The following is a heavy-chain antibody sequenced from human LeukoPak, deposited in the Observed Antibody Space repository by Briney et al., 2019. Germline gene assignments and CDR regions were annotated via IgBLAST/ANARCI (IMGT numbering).Heavy chain of an antibody. Sequence: SETLSLTCTVSGGSISSGDYYWSWIRQPPGKGLEWIGYIYYSGSTYYNPSLKSRVTISVDRSKNQFSLKLSSVTAADTAVYYCARAGSGDYVVYYYYGMDVWGQGTTVTVSS. CDR1: GGSISSGDYY. CDR3: ARAGSGDYVVYYYYGMDV. CDR2: IYYSGST. J-gene: IGHJ6*02. D-gene: IGHD2-21*02. V-gene: IGHV4-30-4*08.